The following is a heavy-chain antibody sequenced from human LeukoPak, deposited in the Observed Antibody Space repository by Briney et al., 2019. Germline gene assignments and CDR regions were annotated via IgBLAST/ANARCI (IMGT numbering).Heavy chain of an antibody. D-gene: IGHD2-2*01. CDR3: ARGGGVVVPAALDY. CDR1: DGSNSSYYWSWISNY. V-gene: IGHV4-4*07. CDR2: IYTSGST. J-gene: IGHJ4*02. Sequence: SETLSLTCTVSDGSNSSYYWSWISNYWSWIRQPAGKGLEWIGRIYTSGSTNYNPSLKSRVTMSVDTSKNQFSLKLSSVTAADTAVYYCARGGGVVVPAALDYWGQGTLVTVSS.